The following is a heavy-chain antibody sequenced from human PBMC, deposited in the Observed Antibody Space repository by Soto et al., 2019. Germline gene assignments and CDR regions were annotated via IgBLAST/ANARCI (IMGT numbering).Heavy chain of an antibody. CDR2: ISYDGSNK. CDR3: VKDTGAVAGPMKY. Sequence: QVQLVESGGGVVQPGRSLRLSCAASGFTFSSYGMHWVRQAPGKGLEWVAVISYDGSNKYYADSVKGRFTISRDNSKNTLYLQMNSLRAEDTAVYYCVKDTGAVAGPMKYWGQGTLVTVSS. D-gene: IGHD6-19*01. J-gene: IGHJ4*02. CDR1: GFTFSSYG. V-gene: IGHV3-30*18.